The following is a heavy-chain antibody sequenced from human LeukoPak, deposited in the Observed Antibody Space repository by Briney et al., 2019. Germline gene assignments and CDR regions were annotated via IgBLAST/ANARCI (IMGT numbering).Heavy chain of an antibody. CDR3: ARGSRTIFGSNYFAT. J-gene: IGHJ4*02. Sequence: SETLSLTCTVSGGSISNYYWNWIRQPPGKGLEWIGYLHYTGSTTYNPSLTSRVTISVDMSKNQFSLNLSSVTAADTAVYYCARGSRTIFGSNYFATWGQGILGTVSP. V-gene: IGHV4-59*01. CDR2: LHYTGST. D-gene: IGHD3-3*01. CDR1: GGSISNYY.